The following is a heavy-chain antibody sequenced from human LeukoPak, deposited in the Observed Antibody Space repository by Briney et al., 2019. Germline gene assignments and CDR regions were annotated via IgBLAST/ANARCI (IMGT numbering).Heavy chain of an antibody. CDR3: ASLGYYDSSGYYDLTY. CDR2: INPNSGGT. V-gene: IGHV1-2*06. D-gene: IGHD3-22*01. J-gene: IGHJ4*02. CDR1: GYTFTCYY. Sequence: ASVKVSCKASGYTFTCYYMHWVRQAPGQGLEWMGRINPNSGGTNYAQKFQGRVTMTRDTSISTAYMELSRLRSGDTAVYYCASLGYYDSSGYYDLTYWGQGTLVAVSS.